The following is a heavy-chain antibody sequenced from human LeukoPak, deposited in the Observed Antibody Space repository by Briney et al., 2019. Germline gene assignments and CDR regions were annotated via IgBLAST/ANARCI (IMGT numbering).Heavy chain of an antibody. Sequence: PGGSLRLPCAASGFTFSSYSMNWVRQAPGKGLEWVSSISSSSSYIYYADSVKGRFTISRDNAKNSLYLQMNSLRAEDTAVYYCARDLRNQHDAFDIWGQGTMVTVSS. CDR2: ISSSSSYI. CDR3: ARDLRNQHDAFDI. CDR1: GFTFSSYS. J-gene: IGHJ3*02. V-gene: IGHV3-21*01.